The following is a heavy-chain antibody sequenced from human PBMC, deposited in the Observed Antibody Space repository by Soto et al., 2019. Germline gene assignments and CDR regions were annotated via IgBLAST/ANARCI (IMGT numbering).Heavy chain of an antibody. CDR3: AKKPRAPAGRDYFDF. V-gene: IGHV3-23*01. Sequence: EVRLLESGGGLVQPGGSLRLSCAASGFTFSSYAMSWVRQAPGKGLEWVSAISGSGGSTYYSDSVKGRFTIARENSKNTLDLQTNSLRAEYTVVYFCAKKPRAPAGRDYFDFWALGTLVTDSS. D-gene: IGHD6-13*01. CDR1: GFTFSSYA. CDR2: ISGSGGST. J-gene: IGHJ4*02.